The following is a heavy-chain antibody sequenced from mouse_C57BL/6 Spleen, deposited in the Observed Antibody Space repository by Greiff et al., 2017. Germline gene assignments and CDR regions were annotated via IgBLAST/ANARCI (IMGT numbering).Heavy chain of an antibody. Sequence: EVQLQQSGPELVKPGASVKISCKASGYTFTDYYMNWVKQSHGKSLEWIGDINPNNGGTSYNQKFKGKATLTVDKSSSTAYMVLRSLTSEDYAVYYCARYGYSLDYWGQGTTLTVSS. CDR1: GYTFTDYY. V-gene: IGHV1-26*01. D-gene: IGHD2-2*01. CDR3: ARYGYSLDY. CDR2: INPNNGGT. J-gene: IGHJ2*01.